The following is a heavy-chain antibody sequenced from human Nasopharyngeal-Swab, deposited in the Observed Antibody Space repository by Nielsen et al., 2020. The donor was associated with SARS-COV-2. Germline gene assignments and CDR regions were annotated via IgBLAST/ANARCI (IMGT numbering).Heavy chain of an antibody. D-gene: IGHD1-1*01. V-gene: IGHV3-21*01. CDR1: GFTFSSYR. Sequence: GGSLRLSCAASGFTFSSYRMNWVRQAPGKGLEWVSSISSSSSYIYYADSVKGRFTISRDNAKNSLYLQMNSLRAEDTAVYYCAREMRYEPGFDCWGQGTLVTVSS. CDR3: AREMRYEPGFDC. J-gene: IGHJ4*02. CDR2: ISSSSSYI.